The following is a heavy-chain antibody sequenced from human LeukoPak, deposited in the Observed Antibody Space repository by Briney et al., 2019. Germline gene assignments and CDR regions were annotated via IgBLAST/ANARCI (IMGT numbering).Heavy chain of an antibody. CDR2: IYYSGST. CDR1: GGSISSYY. D-gene: IGHD4-17*01. Sequence: SETLSLTCTLSGGSISSYYWSWIRRPPGKGLEWIGYIYYSGSTNCNPSLKSRVTISVDTSKNQFSLKLSSVTAADTAVYYCARGGRVTVTNAEYFQHWGQGTLVTVSS. V-gene: IGHV4-59*01. CDR3: ARGGRVTVTNAEYFQH. J-gene: IGHJ1*01.